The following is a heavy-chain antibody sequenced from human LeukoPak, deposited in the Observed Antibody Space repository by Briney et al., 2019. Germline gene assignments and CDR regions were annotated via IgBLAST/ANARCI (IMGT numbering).Heavy chain of an antibody. CDR2: LYSDGNT. Sequence: GGSLRLSCAASVFTVITNDMTWGRQAPGKGLEWVSVLYSDGNTKYAGSVQGRFTLSRDNSKNTLYLEMNSLSPDDTAVYYCARGVEPLSANTLAYWGQGTMVTVSS. V-gene: IGHV3-53*01. D-gene: IGHD1-14*01. J-gene: IGHJ4*02. CDR1: VFTVITND. CDR3: ARGVEPLSANTLAY.